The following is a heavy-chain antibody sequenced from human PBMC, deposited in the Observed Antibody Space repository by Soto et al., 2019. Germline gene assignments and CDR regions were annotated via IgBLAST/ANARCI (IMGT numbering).Heavy chain of an antibody. J-gene: IGHJ4*02. Sequence: LRLSCADSGFTFSSYAMSWVRQAPGKGLEWVSAISGSGGSTYYADSVKGRFTISRDNSKNTLYLQMNSLRAEDTAVYYCAKDDTTYYYDSSGYYHPFDYWGQGTLVTVSS. CDR3: AKDDTTYYYDSSGYYHPFDY. CDR1: GFTFSSYA. D-gene: IGHD3-22*01. V-gene: IGHV3-23*01. CDR2: ISGSGGST.